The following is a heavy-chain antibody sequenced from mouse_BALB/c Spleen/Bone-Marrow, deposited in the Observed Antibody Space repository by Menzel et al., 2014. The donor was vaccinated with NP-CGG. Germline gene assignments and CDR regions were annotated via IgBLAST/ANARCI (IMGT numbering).Heavy chain of an antibody. CDR3: ARDINYSIYWFFDV. CDR2: IRNKANGYTT. Sequence: EVHLVESGGGLVQPGGSLRLSCATSGFTFTDYYMSWVRQPPGKALEWLGFIRNKANGYTTEYSASVKGRFTISRDNSQSILYLQMNTLRSEDSATYYCARDINYSIYWFFDVWGAGTTVTVSS. D-gene: IGHD2-12*01. CDR1: GFTFTDYY. J-gene: IGHJ1*01. V-gene: IGHV7-3*02.